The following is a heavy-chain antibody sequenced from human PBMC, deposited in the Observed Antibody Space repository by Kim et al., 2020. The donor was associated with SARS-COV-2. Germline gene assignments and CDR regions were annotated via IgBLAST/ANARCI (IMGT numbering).Heavy chain of an antibody. D-gene: IGHD5-18*01. Sequence: GRFTHSRDKSKNTLYLQMNSLRAEDTAVYYCAKDDPPTPGYSYGSNFDYWGQGTLVTVSS. V-gene: IGHV3-23*01. CDR3: AKDDPPTPGYSYGSNFDY. J-gene: IGHJ4*02.